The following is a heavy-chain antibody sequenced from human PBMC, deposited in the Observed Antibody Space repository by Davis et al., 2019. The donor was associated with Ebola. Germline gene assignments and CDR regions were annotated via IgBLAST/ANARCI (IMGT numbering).Heavy chain of an antibody. CDR3: ATDNWGPAL. J-gene: IGHJ4*02. D-gene: IGHD7-27*01. V-gene: IGHV3-7*01. CDR1: GVMFSRYW. CDR2: IKEDGSAT. Sequence: GESLKIPCAASGVMFSRYWMSWVRQAPGKGLEWVANIKEDGSATNYVDSVKGRFTISRDNAQKSLYLEMNSLGVEDTAIYFCATDNWGPALWGQGTLLTVSS.